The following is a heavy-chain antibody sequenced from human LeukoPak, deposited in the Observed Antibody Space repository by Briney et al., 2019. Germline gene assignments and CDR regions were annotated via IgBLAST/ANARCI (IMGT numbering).Heavy chain of an antibody. V-gene: IGHV1-46*01. J-gene: IGHJ6*02. Sequence: GASVKVSCKTSGYTFTSYYIHWVRQAPGQGLEWMGIINPSGRSTSYAQKFQGRVTMTRDTSTSTVYMYLSSLRSEDTAVYYCAIPWGGVHVLRYFDPSYGMDVWGQGTTVTVSS. CDR1: GYTFTSYY. CDR2: INPSGRST. D-gene: IGHD3-9*01. CDR3: AIPWGGVHVLRYFDPSYGMDV.